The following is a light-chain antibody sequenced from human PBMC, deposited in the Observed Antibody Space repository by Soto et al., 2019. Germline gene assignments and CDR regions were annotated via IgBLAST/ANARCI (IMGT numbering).Light chain of an antibody. Sequence: DIPMTQSPSSLSASVGDRVTITCRASQSISSYLNWYQQKQGKAPKLLMYDASRLQSGVPSMFSSRGSRTDFTLTISSLQSEDFATCYCQQSYSTELTFGGGTNAEIK. CDR3: QQSYSTELT. J-gene: IGKJ4*01. CDR1: QSISSY. V-gene: IGKV1-39*01. CDR2: DAS.